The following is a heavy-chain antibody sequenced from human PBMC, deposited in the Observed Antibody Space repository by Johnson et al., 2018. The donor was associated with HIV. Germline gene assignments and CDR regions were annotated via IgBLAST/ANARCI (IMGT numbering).Heavy chain of an antibody. CDR3: VRRMVVGYVAFDI. D-gene: IGHD2-21*01. CDR1: GFTFSDHY. Sequence: QVQLVESGGGLVKAGGSLRLSCAASGFTFSDHYMTWIRQAPGKGLQCISSISSSGSTPYYADSVKGRFTISRNNVQNSRLLQMNSLRADDTAVYFCVRRMVVGYVAFDIWGQGTMVSVSS. J-gene: IGHJ3*02. V-gene: IGHV3-11*04. CDR2: ISSSGSTP.